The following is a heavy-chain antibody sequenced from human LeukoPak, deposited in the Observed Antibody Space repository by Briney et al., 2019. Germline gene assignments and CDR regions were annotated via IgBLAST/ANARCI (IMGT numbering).Heavy chain of an antibody. D-gene: IGHD6-6*01. CDR2: ISHDGRDT. CDR1: GFTFSTFP. V-gene: IGHV3-30*04. CDR3: ARVGRVSIYPSYMDV. J-gene: IGHJ6*03. Sequence: GGSLRLSCEASGFTFSTFPLHWVRQTPDKRLEWVAVISHDGRDTYYADSVKGRFTISRDNSKNTLYLQMNSMSPEDTAVVYCARVGRVSIYPSYMDVWGKGTTVTVSS.